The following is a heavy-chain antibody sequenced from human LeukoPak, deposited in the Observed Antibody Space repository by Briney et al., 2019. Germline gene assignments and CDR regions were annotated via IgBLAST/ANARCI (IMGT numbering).Heavy chain of an antibody. J-gene: IGHJ4*02. CDR3: AREGVPDILTGYQPNYFDY. V-gene: IGHV3-74*01. CDR1: GFTFSTYW. D-gene: IGHD3-9*01. Sequence: GGSLRLSCAASGFTFSTYWMHWVRQAPGKGLVWVSRVNSDGSSTTHADSVKGRYTISRDNAKNTLYLQMNSLRAGDTAVYYCAREGVPDILTGYQPNYFDYWGRGTLVTVSS. CDR2: VNSDGSST.